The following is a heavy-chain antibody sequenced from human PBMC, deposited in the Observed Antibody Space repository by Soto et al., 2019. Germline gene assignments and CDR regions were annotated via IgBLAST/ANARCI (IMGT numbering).Heavy chain of an antibody. J-gene: IGHJ5*02. V-gene: IGHV4-4*08. CDR2: ISSSGYT. D-gene: IGHD4-17*01. Sequence: QVQLQESGPGLVKPSETLSLTCTVSGGSISTNYWSWFRQPPGKGLEWIGYISSSGYTNYNASLKSRITISIDTSKNQFSLKLTSVTAADTAVYYCASLHGARFDPWGQGTLVTVSS. CDR1: GGSISTNY. CDR3: ASLHGARFDP.